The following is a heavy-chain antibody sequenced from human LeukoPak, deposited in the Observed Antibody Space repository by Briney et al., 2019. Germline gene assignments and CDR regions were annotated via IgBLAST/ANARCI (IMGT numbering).Heavy chain of an antibody. CDR1: GYTFTGYY. CDR2: IDPNSGGT. Sequence: GASVKVSCKASGYTFTGYYMHWVRQAPGQGLEWMGWIDPNSGGTNYAQKFQGWVTMTRDTSISTAYMELSRLRSDDTAVYYCARERGSSWYSSGWYFDLWGRGTLVTVSS. D-gene: IGHD6-13*01. J-gene: IGHJ2*01. CDR3: ARERGSSWYSSGWYFDL. V-gene: IGHV1-2*04.